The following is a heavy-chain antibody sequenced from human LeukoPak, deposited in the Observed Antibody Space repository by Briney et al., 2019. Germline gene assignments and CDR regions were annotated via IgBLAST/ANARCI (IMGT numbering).Heavy chain of an antibody. CDR1: GGSISSGTYY. CDR3: ARLPVIRAATGVRAEYFQH. Sequence: PSQTLSLTCTVSGGSISSGTYYWSWIRQPAGKGLEWIGRIYTSGSTNYNPSLKSRVTISVDTSKNQFSLKLSSVTAADTAVYYCARLPVIRAATGVRAEYFQHWGQGTLVTVSS. J-gene: IGHJ1*01. D-gene: IGHD6-13*01. V-gene: IGHV4-61*02. CDR2: IYTSGST.